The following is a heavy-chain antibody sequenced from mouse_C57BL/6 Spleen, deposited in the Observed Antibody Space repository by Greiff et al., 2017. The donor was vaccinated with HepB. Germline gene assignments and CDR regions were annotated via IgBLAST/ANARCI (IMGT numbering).Heavy chain of an antibody. J-gene: IGHJ4*01. CDR2: IYPGDGDT. Sequence: QVQLKESGPELVKPGASVKISCKASGYAFSSSWMNWVKQRPGKGLEWIGRIYPGDGDTNYNGKFKGKATLTADKSSSTAYMQLSSLTSEDSAVYFCARFTYYDYDATMDYWGQGTSVTVSS. D-gene: IGHD2-4*01. CDR1: GYAFSSSW. V-gene: IGHV1-82*01. CDR3: ARFTYYDYDATMDY.